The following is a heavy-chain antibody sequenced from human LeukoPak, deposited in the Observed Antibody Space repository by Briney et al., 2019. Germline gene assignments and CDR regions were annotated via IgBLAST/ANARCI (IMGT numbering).Heavy chain of an antibody. CDR3: ASSKPIAAPVY. J-gene: IGHJ4*02. V-gene: IGHV1-69*05. Sequence: ASVKVSCKASGGTFSSYAISWVRQAPGQGLEWMGGIIPIFGTANYAQKFQGRVTITTDESTSTAYMELSSLRSEDTAVYYCASSKPIAAPVYWGQGTLVTVSS. CDR2: IIPIFGTA. D-gene: IGHD6-6*01. CDR1: GGTFSSYA.